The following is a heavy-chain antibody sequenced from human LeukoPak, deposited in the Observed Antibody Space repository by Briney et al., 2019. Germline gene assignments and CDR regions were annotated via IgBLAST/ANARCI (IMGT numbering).Heavy chain of an antibody. CDR3: ARESYQTMATVPFDY. V-gene: IGHV4-39*02. D-gene: IGHD5-24*01. J-gene: IGHJ4*02. CDR2: IYYSGST. CDR1: GGAISSSSYY. Sequence: PSETLSLTCTVSGGAISSSSYYWGWIRQPPGGGLEWGGRIYYSGSTYYNPSLKSRVTISVATSKNQFSLKLSSVTAADTAVYYCARESYQTMATVPFDYWGQGTLVTVSS.